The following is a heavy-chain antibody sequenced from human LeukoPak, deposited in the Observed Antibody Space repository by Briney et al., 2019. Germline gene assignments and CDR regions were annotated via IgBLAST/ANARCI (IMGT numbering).Heavy chain of an antibody. V-gene: IGHV1-2*06. Sequence: ASVKVSCKASGYTFTGYYMHWVRQAPGQGLEWMGRINPNSGGTNYAQKFQGRVTMTRDTSISTAYMELSRLRSDDTAVYYCARGSYYDSRTPYYYYYMDVWGKGTTVTVSS. J-gene: IGHJ6*03. CDR3: ARGSYYDSRTPYYYYYMDV. CDR2: INPNSGGT. D-gene: IGHD3-22*01. CDR1: GYTFTGYY.